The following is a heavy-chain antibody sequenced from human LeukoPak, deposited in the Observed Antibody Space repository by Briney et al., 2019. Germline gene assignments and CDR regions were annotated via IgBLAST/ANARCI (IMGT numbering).Heavy chain of an antibody. CDR1: GGSISSSSYY. CDR3: ARDCVYYYDSSGPIFDI. D-gene: IGHD3-22*01. J-gene: IGHJ3*02. V-gene: IGHV4-39*07. Sequence: SETLSLTCNVSGGSISSSSYYWGWIRQPPGKGLEWIGSIYYSGSTYYNPSPKSRVAISVDTSKNQFSLKLSSVTAADTAVYHCARDCVYYYDSSGPIFDIWGQGTMVTVSS. CDR2: IYYSGST.